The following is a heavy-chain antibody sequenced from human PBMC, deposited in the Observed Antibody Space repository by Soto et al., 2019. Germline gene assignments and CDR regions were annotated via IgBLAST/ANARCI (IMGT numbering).Heavy chain of an antibody. V-gene: IGHV3-53*01. CDR2: IYSGGST. CDR1: EFTVSSNY. Sequence: QLGGSLRLSCAASEFTVSSNYMNWVRQAPGKGLECVSTIYSGGSTYYADSVKGRFTISRDNSKNTLYLQMNNLRAEDTAVYYCAGRVGATNYGMDVWGQGTTVTVSS. J-gene: IGHJ6*02. D-gene: IGHD1-26*01. CDR3: AGRVGATNYGMDV.